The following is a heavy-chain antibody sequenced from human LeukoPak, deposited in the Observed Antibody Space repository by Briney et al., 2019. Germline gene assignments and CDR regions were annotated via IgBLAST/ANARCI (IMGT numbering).Heavy chain of an antibody. CDR3: AREDCSGTSCSEYV. Sequence: SETLSLTCTVSGGSIISSTFYWGWVRQPPGKGLEWIGYIYYSGSTNYNPSLKSRVTISVDTSKNQFSLKLSSVTAADTAVYYCAREDCSGTSCSEYVWGQGTTVTVSS. CDR2: IYYSGST. CDR1: GGSIISSTFY. V-gene: IGHV4-61*01. J-gene: IGHJ6*02. D-gene: IGHD2-2*01.